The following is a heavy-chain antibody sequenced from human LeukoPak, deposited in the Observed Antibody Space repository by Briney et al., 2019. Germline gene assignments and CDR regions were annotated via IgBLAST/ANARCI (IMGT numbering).Heavy chain of an antibody. Sequence: PSETLSLTCTVSGGSISSYYWSWIRQPAGKGLEWIGRIYTSGSTNYNPSLKSRVTMSVDTSKNQFSLKLSSVTAADTAVYYCARVGCSGGSCYYDYMDVWGKGTTVTISS. CDR2: IYTSGST. J-gene: IGHJ6*03. D-gene: IGHD2-15*01. V-gene: IGHV4-4*07. CDR3: ARVGCSGGSCYYDYMDV. CDR1: GGSISSYY.